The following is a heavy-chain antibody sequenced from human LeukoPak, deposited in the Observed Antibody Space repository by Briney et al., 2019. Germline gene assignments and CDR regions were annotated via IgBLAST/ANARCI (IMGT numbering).Heavy chain of an antibody. J-gene: IGHJ5*02. Sequence: PSETLSLTCTVSGGSISSYYWSWIRQPPGKGLEWIGYIYHSGSTNYNPSLKSRVTISVDTSKNQFSLKLSSVTAADTAVYYCAREGYDFWSGHINNWFDPWGQGTLVTVSS. V-gene: IGHV4-59*01. CDR1: GGSISSYY. D-gene: IGHD3-3*01. CDR2: IYHSGST. CDR3: AREGYDFWSGHINNWFDP.